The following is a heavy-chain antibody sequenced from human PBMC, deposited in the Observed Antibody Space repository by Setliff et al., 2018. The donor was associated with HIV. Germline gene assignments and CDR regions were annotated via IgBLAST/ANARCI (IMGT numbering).Heavy chain of an antibody. D-gene: IGHD3-9*01. CDR2: IYYSGSIT. V-gene: IGHV4-59*12. J-gene: IGHJ4*02. Sequence: SETLSLTCTVSGTSISNYYWSWIRQPPGRGLEWIGSIYYSGSITKFNPSLKSRVTISVDTSKNQFSLKLISVTAADTAVYYCAASGALTDWTYYWGQGALVTVSS. CDR3: AASGALTDWTYY. CDR1: GTSISNYY.